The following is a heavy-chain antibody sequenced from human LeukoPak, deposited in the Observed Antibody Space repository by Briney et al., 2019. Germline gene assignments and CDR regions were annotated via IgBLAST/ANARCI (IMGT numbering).Heavy chain of an antibody. Sequence: GASVKVSCKASGGTFSSYAISWVRQAPGQGLEWMAGINPMFGAANFAQKFQGRVTLTADKSTSTAYMELSSLRSEDTAVYYCASTTPNVVRNVYYYYYYMDVWGKGTMVTVSS. CDR2: INPMFGAA. CDR1: GGTFSSYA. V-gene: IGHV1-69*06. CDR3: ASTTPNVVRNVYYYYYYMDV. D-gene: IGHD2-8*01. J-gene: IGHJ6*03.